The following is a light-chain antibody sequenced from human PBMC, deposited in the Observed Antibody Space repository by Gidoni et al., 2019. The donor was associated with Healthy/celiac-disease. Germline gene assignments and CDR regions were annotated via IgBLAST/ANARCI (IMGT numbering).Light chain of an antibody. CDR3: MQALQTPCT. V-gene: IGKV2-28*01. Sequence: DIVMTQSQLSLPVTPGEPASISCRSSQSLLHNNGYNYLDWYLQKPGQSPQLLIYLGSNRASGVPDRFSGSGSGTDFTLKISRVEAEDVGVYYCMQALQTPCTFGQGTKLEIK. J-gene: IGKJ2*02. CDR1: QSLLHNNGYNY. CDR2: LGS.